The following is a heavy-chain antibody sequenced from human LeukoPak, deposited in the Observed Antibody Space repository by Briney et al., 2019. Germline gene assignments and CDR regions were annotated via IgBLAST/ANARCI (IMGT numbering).Heavy chain of an antibody. J-gene: IGHJ5*02. CDR1: GGSLNDYY. CDR3: ANWFDP. Sequence: SETLSLTCAVHGGSLNDYYWSWVRQPPGKGLEWIGEINHSGDAYYKESLKSRLTISVDTSKKQFSMRLTSVTAADTAVYYCANWFDPWGQGTRVTVSS. V-gene: IGHV4-34*01. CDR2: INHSGDA.